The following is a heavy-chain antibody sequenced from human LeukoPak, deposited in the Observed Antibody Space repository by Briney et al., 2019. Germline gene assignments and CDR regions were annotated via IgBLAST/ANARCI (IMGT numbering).Heavy chain of an antibody. V-gene: IGHV4-4*07. Sequence: PSETLALTCTVSGGSISSYYWSWIRQPAGKGLEWIGRIYTSGSTNYNPSLKSRVTMSVDTSKNQFSLKLSSVTAADTAVYYCARDKWERLWFGELPANWFDPWGQGTLVTVSS. J-gene: IGHJ5*02. CDR1: GGSISSYY. CDR2: IYTSGST. D-gene: IGHD3-10*01. CDR3: ARDKWERLWFGELPANWFDP.